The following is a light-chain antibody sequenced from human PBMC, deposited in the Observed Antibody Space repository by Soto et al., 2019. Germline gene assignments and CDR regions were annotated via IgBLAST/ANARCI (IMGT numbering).Light chain of an antibody. CDR3: QVWDSSSDSAV. CDR2: YDS. J-gene: IGLJ7*01. Sequence: SYELTQPPSVSVAPGKTARITCGGNNIGSKSVHWYQQKPGQAPVLVIYYDSDRPSGIPERFPGSNSGNTATLTISRVEAGDEADYYCQVWDSSSDSAVFGGGTQLTVL. CDR1: NIGSKS. V-gene: IGLV3-21*04.